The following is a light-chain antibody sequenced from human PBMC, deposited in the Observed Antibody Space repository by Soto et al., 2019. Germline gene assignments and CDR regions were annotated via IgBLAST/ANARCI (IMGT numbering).Light chain of an antibody. V-gene: IGLV1-51*02. CDR2: ENN. CDR3: GTWDSSLSVWV. Sequence: QSVLTQPPSVSAAPGQKVTISCSGSSSNIGNNYVSWYQQLPGTAPKLLIYENNKGPSGIPDRFSGSKSGTSATLGITGLQTGDEADYYCGTWDSSLSVWVFGGGTKLTV. CDR1: SSNIGNNY. J-gene: IGLJ3*02.